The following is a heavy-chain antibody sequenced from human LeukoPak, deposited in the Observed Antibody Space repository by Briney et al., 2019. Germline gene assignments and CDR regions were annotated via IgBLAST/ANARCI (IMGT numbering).Heavy chain of an antibody. CDR2: ISGSGGGT. CDR3: AYGDYLR. V-gene: IGHV3-23*01. Sequence: GGSLRLSCAASGFTFSSYAMSWVRQAPGKGLEWVSLISGSGGGTYYADSVRGRFTISRDNSKNTLYPQMNSLRGEDTAVYYCAYGDYLRWGQGTLVTVSS. D-gene: IGHD4-17*01. J-gene: IGHJ4*02. CDR1: GFTFSSYA.